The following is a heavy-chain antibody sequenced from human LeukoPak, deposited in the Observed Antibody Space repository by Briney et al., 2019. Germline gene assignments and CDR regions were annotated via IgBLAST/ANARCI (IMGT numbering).Heavy chain of an antibody. CDR2: ISSSSSYI. Sequence: GGSLRLSCAASGFTFSTYGVYWVRQAPGKGLEWVSSISSSSSYIYYADSMKGRFTISRDNAKNSLFLQMNNLRAEDTAVYYCARDRRYFDTGGLGGPDYWGQGTLITVSS. CDR3: ARDRRYFDTGGLGGPDY. D-gene: IGHD2-8*02. J-gene: IGHJ4*02. CDR1: GFTFSTYG. V-gene: IGHV3-21*01.